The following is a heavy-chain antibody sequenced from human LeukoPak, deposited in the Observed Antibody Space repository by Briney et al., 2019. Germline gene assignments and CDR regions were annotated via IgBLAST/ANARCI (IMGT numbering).Heavy chain of an antibody. V-gene: IGHV1-2*02. D-gene: IGHD1-26*01. J-gene: IGHJ4*02. Sequence: ASVKVSCKASGYTFTDYYMHWVRQAPGQGLEWMGWINPNNGGTNFAQKFQGRVTLTRDTSISTAYMELSSLRSEDTAVYYCASTGGGSYYGYLDYWGQGTLVTVSS. CDR1: GYTFTDYY. CDR2: INPNNGGT. CDR3: ASTGGGSYYGYLDY.